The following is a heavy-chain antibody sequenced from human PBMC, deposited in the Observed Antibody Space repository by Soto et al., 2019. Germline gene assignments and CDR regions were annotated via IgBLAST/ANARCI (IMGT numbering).Heavy chain of an antibody. D-gene: IGHD6-19*01. V-gene: IGHV2-5*02. Sequence: QITLKESGPTLVKPTQTLTLTCTFSGFSLSTSGVGVGWIRQPPGKALEWLALIYWDDDKRYSPSLKSRLTITKDTSKNQAVLTMTNMDTVDTATYYSAHGGWYRSGDESFQHWGQGTLVTVSS. CDR2: IYWDDDK. CDR3: AHGGWYRSGDESFQH. CDR1: GFSLSTSGVG. J-gene: IGHJ1*01.